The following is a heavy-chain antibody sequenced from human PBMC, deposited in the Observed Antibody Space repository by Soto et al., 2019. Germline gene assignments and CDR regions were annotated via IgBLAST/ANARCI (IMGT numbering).Heavy chain of an antibody. CDR3: AGGDYYHSSGYYFYYYTMDV. CDR2: VYYGGST. D-gene: IGHD3-22*01. CDR1: GGTMRSLCFY. J-gene: IGHJ6*02. Sequence: LQTPSLTCSVLGGTMRSLCFYRGRNRQPPGKGLEWIGNVYYGGSTYYNPSLKGRVTISVETSKRQFSLKLSSVTAADTAVYYCAGGDYYHSSGYYFYYYTMDVWGQGTTVTVSS. V-gene: IGHV4-39*05.